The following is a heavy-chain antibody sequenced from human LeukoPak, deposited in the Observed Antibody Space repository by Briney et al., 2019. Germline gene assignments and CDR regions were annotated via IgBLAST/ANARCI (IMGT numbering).Heavy chain of an antibody. D-gene: IGHD2-2*01. CDR1: GFTFSSYA. Sequence: GGSLRLSCAASGFTFSSYAMSWVRQAPGKGLEWVSAISGRGGSTYYADSVKGRFTISRDNSKNTLYLQMNSLRAEDTAVYYCAKSGLYCSSTSCQPGYFQHWGQGTLVTVSS. CDR2: ISGRGGST. V-gene: IGHV3-23*01. CDR3: AKSGLYCSSTSCQPGYFQH. J-gene: IGHJ1*01.